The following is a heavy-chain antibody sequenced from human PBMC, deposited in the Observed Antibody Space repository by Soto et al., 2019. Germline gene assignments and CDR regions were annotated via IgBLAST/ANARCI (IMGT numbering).Heavy chain of an antibody. D-gene: IGHD2-2*01. Sequence: ASVKVSCKASGYTFTGNYLHWVRQAPGQGLEWMALINPTTGDTKYAQKFQGRVTVTWDTSISTAYMDLTLRSDDTAIYFCARGYCSSIGCSHYFDYWGQGTLVTVSS. V-gene: IGHV1-2*02. CDR3: ARGYCSSIGCSHYFDY. J-gene: IGHJ4*02. CDR2: INPTTGDT. CDR1: GYTFTGNY.